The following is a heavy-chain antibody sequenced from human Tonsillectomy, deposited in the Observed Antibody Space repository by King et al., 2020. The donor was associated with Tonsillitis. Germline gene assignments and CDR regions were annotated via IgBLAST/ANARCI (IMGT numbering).Heavy chain of an antibody. Sequence: VQLVESGGGVVXPGGSXXISCVASGFTFTGYGMHRVRQAPGKQLEWVAFSRYDGAFEYYADSAKGRFTVSRDISKKTVFLQMNSLREDDTALYYGVKAFVGATFFESWGRGHQVTVAS. CDR2: SRYDGAFE. CDR3: VKAFVGATFFES. CDR1: GFTFTGYG. V-gene: IGHV3-30*02. D-gene: IGHD1-26*01. J-gene: IGHJ4*02.